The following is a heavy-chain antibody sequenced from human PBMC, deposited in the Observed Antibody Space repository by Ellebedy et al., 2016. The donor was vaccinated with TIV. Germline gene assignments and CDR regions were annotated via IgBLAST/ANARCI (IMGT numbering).Heavy chain of an antibody. V-gene: IGHV3-21*01. CDR3: ARIEPIAAAGTTWYFDL. J-gene: IGHJ2*01. Sequence: GESLKISCAASGFTFSSYSMNWVRQAPGKGLEWVSSTSSSSSYIYYADSVKGRFTISRDNAKNSLYLQMNSLRAEDTAVYYCARIEPIAAAGTTWYFDLWGRGTLVTVSS. CDR1: GFTFSSYS. D-gene: IGHD6-13*01. CDR2: TSSSSSYI.